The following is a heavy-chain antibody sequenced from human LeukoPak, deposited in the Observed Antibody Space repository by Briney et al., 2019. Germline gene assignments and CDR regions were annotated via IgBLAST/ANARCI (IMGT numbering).Heavy chain of an antibody. D-gene: IGHD5-12*01. CDR3: ARELYSGYGRFDY. Sequence: PGGSLRLSCAASGVTVSSNYMTWVRQAPGKGLEWVSVIHRGGSTYYADSVKGRFTISRDNSKNTLYLQMNSLRAEDTAVYYCARELYSGYGRFDYWGQGTLVTVSS. J-gene: IGHJ4*02. V-gene: IGHV3-53*01. CDR1: GVTVSSNY. CDR2: IHRGGST.